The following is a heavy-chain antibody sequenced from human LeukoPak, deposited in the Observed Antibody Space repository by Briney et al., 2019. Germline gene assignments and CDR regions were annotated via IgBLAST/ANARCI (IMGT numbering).Heavy chain of an antibody. Sequence: PGGSLRLSCAASGFTFSTYSMNRVRQAPGKGLEWVSSISSSSNYIYYADSVKGRITISRDNAKNSLYLQMNSLRAEDTAVYYCAPGPPYVTWGQGTLVTVSS. CDR1: GFTFSTYS. D-gene: IGHD3-16*01. CDR3: APGPPYVT. CDR2: ISSSSNYI. J-gene: IGHJ5*02. V-gene: IGHV3-21*01.